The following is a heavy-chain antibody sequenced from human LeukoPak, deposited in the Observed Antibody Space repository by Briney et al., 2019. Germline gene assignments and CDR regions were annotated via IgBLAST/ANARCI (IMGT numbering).Heavy chain of an antibody. D-gene: IGHD2-2*01. V-gene: IGHV3-23*01. J-gene: IGHJ4*02. CDR2: ILGGAGST. CDR3: AHGTVYQLDY. Sequence: GGSLRLSCAASGFSFSSDGMSWVRQAPGRGLEWVSGILGGAGSTYYADSVKGRFTISRDNSKNTLYLQMNSLRAEDTAVYYCAHGTVYQLDYWGQGTLVTVSS. CDR1: GFSFSSDG.